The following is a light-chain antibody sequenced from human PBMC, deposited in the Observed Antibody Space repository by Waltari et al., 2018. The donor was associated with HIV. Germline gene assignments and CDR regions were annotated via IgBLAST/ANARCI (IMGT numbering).Light chain of an antibody. CDR1: HRVSTY. J-gene: IGKJ2*01. V-gene: IGKV3-20*01. CDR2: DAS. Sequence: EIVLTQSPATLSLSPGERATLSCRASHRVSTYLAWYQQKPGQAPRLLIFDASNRASGIPDRFSGSGSGTDFNLTINRLEAEDFGMYYCQQYGSALYTFGQGTNLESK. CDR3: QQYGSALYT.